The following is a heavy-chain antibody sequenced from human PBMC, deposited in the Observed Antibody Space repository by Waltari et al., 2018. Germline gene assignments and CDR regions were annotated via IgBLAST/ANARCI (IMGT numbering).Heavy chain of an antibody. CDR3: GRIAFGDDGGYFQY. D-gene: IGHD4-17*01. CDR2: MQYRGST. CDR1: GGSITTNYN. J-gene: IGHJ1*01. V-gene: IGHV4-39*01. Sequence: PGLVRPSETLSLTCTVSGGSITTNYNWAWIRQPPGKGLEWMGNMQYRGSTFYNPSLMSRVTISLDTSKNQFTLTPTSVDAADTAVYFCGRIAFGDDGGYFQYWGQGTLVTVSS.